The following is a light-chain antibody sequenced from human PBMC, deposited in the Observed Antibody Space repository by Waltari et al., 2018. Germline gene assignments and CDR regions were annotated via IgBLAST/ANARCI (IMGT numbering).Light chain of an antibody. J-gene: IGKJ1*01. Sequence: EIMLTQSPGTLSLSPAERATLSCRASQSISRSLAWYQHKPGQAPRLLIYGASSRATGIPDRFSGSGSGTEFSLTISRLQPEDFAVYYCQHYVRLPATFGQGTKVDIK. V-gene: IGKV3-20*01. CDR3: QHYVRLPAT. CDR1: QSISRS. CDR2: GAS.